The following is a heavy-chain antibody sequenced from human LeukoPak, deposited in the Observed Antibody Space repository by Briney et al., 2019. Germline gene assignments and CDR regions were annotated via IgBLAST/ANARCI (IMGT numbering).Heavy chain of an antibody. CDR1: GGSISSYY. CDR2: IYYSGST. V-gene: IGHV4-59*01. Sequence: SETLSLTCTVSGGSISSYYWSWIRQPPGKGLEWIGYIYYSGSTNYNPSLKSRVTISVDTSKNQFSLKLSSVTAADTAVYYCARVHSSGWYRFDYWGQGTLVTVSS. J-gene: IGHJ4*02. CDR3: ARVHSSGWYRFDY. D-gene: IGHD6-19*01.